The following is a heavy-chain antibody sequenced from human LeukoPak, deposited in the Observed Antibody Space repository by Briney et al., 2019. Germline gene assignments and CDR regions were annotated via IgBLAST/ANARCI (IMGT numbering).Heavy chain of an antibody. Sequence: PGGSLRLSCAASGFTFSSYWMHWVRQAPGKGLVWVSRINTDGSSTSYADSVKGRSTISRDNAKNTLYLQMNSLRAEDTAVYYCAREAPALYYFDYWGQGTLVTVSS. CDR2: INTDGSST. V-gene: IGHV3-74*01. D-gene: IGHD2/OR15-2a*01. CDR3: AREAPALYYFDY. CDR1: GFTFSSYW. J-gene: IGHJ4*02.